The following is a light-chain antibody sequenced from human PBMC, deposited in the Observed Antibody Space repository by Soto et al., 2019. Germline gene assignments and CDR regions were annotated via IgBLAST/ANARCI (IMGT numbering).Light chain of an antibody. Sequence: QMTQSPSTLSASVGDRVTIPCPAGQSISTWLAWYQRKPGKAPKLLIYDASILGSGVPSRFSASGSGTEFTLTISSLQPGDFATYYCQHYNTYPWTFGQGTKVDIK. CDR2: DAS. CDR3: QHYNTYPWT. V-gene: IGKV1-5*01. J-gene: IGKJ1*01. CDR1: QSISTW.